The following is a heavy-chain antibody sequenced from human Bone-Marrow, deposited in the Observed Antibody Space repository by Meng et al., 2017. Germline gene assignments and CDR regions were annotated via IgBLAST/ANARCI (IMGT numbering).Heavy chain of an antibody. CDR2: INPNSGGT. J-gene: IGHJ4*02. D-gene: IGHD5-12*01. V-gene: IGHV1-2*02. CDR3: VGEGGYDNSDY. CDR1: GYTFTGYY. Sequence: ASVKVSCKASGYTFTGYYMHWVRQAPGQGLEWMGWINPNSGGTNYAQKFQGRVTMTTDTSTSTAYMELRSLRSDDTAVYYCVGEGGYDNSDYWGQGTLVTVSS.